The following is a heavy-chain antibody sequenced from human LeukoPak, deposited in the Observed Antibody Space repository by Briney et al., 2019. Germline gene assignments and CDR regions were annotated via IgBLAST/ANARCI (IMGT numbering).Heavy chain of an antibody. CDR1: GFTFSSYG. V-gene: IGHV3-30*19. J-gene: IGHJ4*02. CDR2: ISYDGSNK. CDR3: ARVSGDPLNFFDY. D-gene: IGHD7-27*01. Sequence: TGGSLRLSCAASGFTFSSYGMHWVRQAPGKGLEWVAVISYDGSNKYYADSVKGRFTISRDNSKNTLYLQMNSLRAEDTAVYYCARVSGDPLNFFDYWGQGTLVAVSS.